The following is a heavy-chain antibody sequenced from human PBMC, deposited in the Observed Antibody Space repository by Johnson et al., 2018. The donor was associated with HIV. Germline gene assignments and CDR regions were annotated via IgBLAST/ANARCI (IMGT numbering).Heavy chain of an antibody. D-gene: IGHD2-15*01. CDR1: GFTFSDSY. V-gene: IGHV3-11*01. J-gene: IGHJ3*02. CDR2: ISGYGRTI. CDR3: AKYSGFALDI. Sequence: VQLVESGGGLVKPGGSLRLSCAASGFTFSDSYMAWIRQAPGKGLEWISYISGYGRTIYYADSVRGRFTISRDNSKNSVYLQMNSLRVEDTAVYKCAKYSGFALDIWGQGTEVIVSS.